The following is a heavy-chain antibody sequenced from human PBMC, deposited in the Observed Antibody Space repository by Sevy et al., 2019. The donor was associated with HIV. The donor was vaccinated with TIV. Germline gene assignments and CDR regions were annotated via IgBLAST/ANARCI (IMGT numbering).Heavy chain of an antibody. CDR3: AKGAVAGRDPLDY. CDR2: INPSGGST. J-gene: IGHJ4*02. D-gene: IGHD6-19*01. Sequence: ASVKVSCKASGYTFTSYYMHWVRQAPGQGLEWMGVINPSGGSTNYAQKFQDRVTMTRDTSTSTVYMELSSLRSEDTAVYYCAKGAVAGRDPLDYWGQGTLVTVSS. V-gene: IGHV1-46*01. CDR1: GYTFTSYY.